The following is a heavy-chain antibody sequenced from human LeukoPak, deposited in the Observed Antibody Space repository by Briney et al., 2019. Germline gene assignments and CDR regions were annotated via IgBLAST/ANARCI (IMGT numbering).Heavy chain of an antibody. Sequence: GGSLRLSCTASGFTFGDYAMSWVRQAPGKGLDWVGMIRSKTYSATTEYAASVKGRFTFSRDDSKGIAYLQMNSLKTEDTAVYYCTRVGRMAVAGSSLDYWGQGTLVTVSA. J-gene: IGHJ4*02. D-gene: IGHD6-19*01. CDR2: IRSKTYSATT. V-gene: IGHV3-49*04. CDR1: GFTFGDYA. CDR3: TRVGRMAVAGSSLDY.